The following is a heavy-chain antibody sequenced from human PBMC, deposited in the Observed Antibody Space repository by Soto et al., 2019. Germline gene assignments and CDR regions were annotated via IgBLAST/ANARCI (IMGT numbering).Heavy chain of an antibody. J-gene: IGHJ4*02. D-gene: IGHD1-26*01. CDR2: ISYDGSIK. CDR3: AREWSTSGDLDD. Sequence: VQLVESGGGVVQPGRSLRLSCAASGFTFSSHSIQWVLQAPGKGLEWVAVISYDGSIKYYADSVKGRFTISRDNSKDTADLKMNSLRAEDTAVFYCAREWSTSGDLDDWGQGTLVIVSS. CDR1: GFTFSSHS. V-gene: IGHV3-30-3*01.